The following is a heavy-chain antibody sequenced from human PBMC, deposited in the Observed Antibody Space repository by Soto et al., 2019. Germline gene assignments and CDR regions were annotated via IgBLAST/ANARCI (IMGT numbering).Heavy chain of an antibody. CDR3: ARGPTYYYDSSYRAAIGYYYYGMDV. CDR1: GYTFTSYY. CDR2: INPSGGST. D-gene: IGHD3-22*01. J-gene: IGHJ6*02. Sequence: GASVKVSCKASGYTFTSYYMHWVRQAPGQGLEWMGIINPSGGSTSYAQKFQGRVTMTRDTSTSTVYMELSSLRSEDTAVYYCARGPTYYYDSSYRAAIGYYYYGMDVWGQGTTVTVSS. V-gene: IGHV1-46*01.